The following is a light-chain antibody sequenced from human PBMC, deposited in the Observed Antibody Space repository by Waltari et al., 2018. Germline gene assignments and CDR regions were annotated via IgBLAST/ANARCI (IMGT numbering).Light chain of an antibody. V-gene: IGKV2-28*01. CDR1: QSHLHSNGYNY. CDR2: LGS. CDR3: MQALQTPLT. Sequence: DIVMTQSPLSLPVTPGEPASISCRSSQSHLHSNGYNYLDWYLQKPGQSPQLLIYLGSNRASGVPDRCSGSGSGTDFTLKISRVEAEDVGVYYCMQALQTPLTFGQGTKLEIK. J-gene: IGKJ2*01.